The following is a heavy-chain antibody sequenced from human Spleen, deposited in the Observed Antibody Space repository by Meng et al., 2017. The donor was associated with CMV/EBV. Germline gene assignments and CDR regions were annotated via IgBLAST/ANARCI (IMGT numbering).Heavy chain of an antibody. Sequence: SETLSLTCTVSGGSISSYYWSWIRQPPGKGLEWIGYIYYSGSTNYNLSLKSRVSISLDSSKRHLSLSLDSVTSADTAVYYCARATTLVRGIIVPYHYVMDLWGQGTTVTVSS. CDR1: GGSISSYY. D-gene: IGHD3-10*01. CDR3: ARATTLVRGIIVPYHYVMDL. CDR2: IYYSGST. V-gene: IGHV4-59*01. J-gene: IGHJ6*02.